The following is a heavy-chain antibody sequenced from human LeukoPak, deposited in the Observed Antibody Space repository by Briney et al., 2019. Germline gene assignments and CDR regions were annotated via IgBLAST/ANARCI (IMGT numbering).Heavy chain of an antibody. J-gene: IGHJ4*02. D-gene: IGHD3-22*01. CDR3: ARDFSSGYYLLDY. CDR2: IYTSGST. Sequence: SETLSLTCAVYGGSFSGYYWSWIRQPAGKGLEWIGRIYTSGSTNYNPSLKSRVTMSVDTSKNQFSLKLSSVTAADTAVYYCARDFSSGYYLLDYWGQGTLVTVSS. CDR1: GGSFSGYY. V-gene: IGHV4-4*07.